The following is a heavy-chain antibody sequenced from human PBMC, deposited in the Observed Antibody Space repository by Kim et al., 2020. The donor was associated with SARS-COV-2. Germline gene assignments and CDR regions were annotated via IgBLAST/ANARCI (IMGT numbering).Heavy chain of an antibody. CDR1: GFTFSSYG. V-gene: IGHV3-30*18. CDR3: AKDRGAAHPNYYYYGMDV. D-gene: IGHD6-6*01. CDR2: ISYDGSNK. Sequence: GGSLRLSCAASGFTFSSYGMHWVRQAPGKGLEWVAVISYDGSNKYYADSVKGRFTISRDNSKNTLYLQMNSLRAEDTAVYYCAKDRGAAHPNYYYYGMDVWGQGTTVTVSS. J-gene: IGHJ6*02.